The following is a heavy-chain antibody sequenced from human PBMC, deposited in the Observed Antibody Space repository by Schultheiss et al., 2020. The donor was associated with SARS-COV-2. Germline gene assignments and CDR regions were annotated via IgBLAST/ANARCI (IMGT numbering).Heavy chain of an antibody. J-gene: IGHJ4*02. CDR1: GGSISSSSYY. Sequence: SETLSLTCTVSGGSISSSSYYWSWIRQPPGKGLEWIGYVFYRGSTYYNPSLKSRVTISVDTSKNQFSLKLSSVTAADTAVYYCARTIRITIFGVVQYFDYWGQGTLVTVSS. D-gene: IGHD3-3*01. V-gene: IGHV4-61*05. CDR3: ARTIRITIFGVVQYFDY. CDR2: VFYRGST.